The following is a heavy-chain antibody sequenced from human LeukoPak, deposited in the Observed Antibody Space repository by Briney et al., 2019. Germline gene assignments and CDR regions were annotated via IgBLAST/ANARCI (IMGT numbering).Heavy chain of an antibody. J-gene: IGHJ4*02. CDR3: TTEGFYFGTSGYSPFDH. D-gene: IGHD3-22*01. CDR2: IKSKIDGGTT. V-gene: IGHV3-15*01. CDR1: GFTFINAW. Sequence: GGSLRLSCAASGFTFINAWMSWVRQAPGKGLEWVGRIKSKIDGGTTDYAAPLKGRFTISRDDSKSTLYLQMNSLKTEDTAFYYCTTEGFYFGTSGYSPFDHWGQGTLVTVSS.